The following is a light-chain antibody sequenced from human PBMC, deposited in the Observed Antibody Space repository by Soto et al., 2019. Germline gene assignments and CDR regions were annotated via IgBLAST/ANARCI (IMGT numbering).Light chain of an antibody. J-gene: IGKJ5*01. CDR2: DAS. V-gene: IGKV3-11*01. CDR1: QSVSTY. CDR3: QQRSNWPPIT. Sequence: EIVLTQSPATLSLSPGERATLSCRASQSVSTYLAWYQQKPGQAPRLLIYDASNRATGIPARFSGSGSGTDFSRSISSLEPEDFVVYYCQQRSNWPPITFGQGTRLEIK.